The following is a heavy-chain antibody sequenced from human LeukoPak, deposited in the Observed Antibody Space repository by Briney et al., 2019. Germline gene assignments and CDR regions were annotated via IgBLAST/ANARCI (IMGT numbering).Heavy chain of an antibody. Sequence: RASVKVSCKASAYTFSTSGMSWVRQAPGQGLEWMGWISAYNGKTNYAQKLQGRVTMTTDTSTTTAYMELSSLRSEDTAVYYCAAGLRYFEDDAFDIWGQGTMVTVSS. CDR3: AAGLRYFEDDAFDI. D-gene: IGHD3-9*01. J-gene: IGHJ3*02. CDR1: AYTFSTSG. CDR2: ISAYNGKT. V-gene: IGHV1-18*01.